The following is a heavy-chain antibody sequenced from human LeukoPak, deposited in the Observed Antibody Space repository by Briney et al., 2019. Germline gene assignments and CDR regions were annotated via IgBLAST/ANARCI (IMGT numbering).Heavy chain of an antibody. J-gene: IGHJ4*02. CDR3: ARRSGWYSPDY. D-gene: IGHD6-19*01. CDR2: IYHSGNT. V-gene: IGHV4-38-2*02. Sequence: TPSETLSLTCTVSGYSISTSYYWGWIRQPPGKGLEWIGSIYHSGNTYYNPSLKTRVTMSVDTSKNQFSLKLTSVTAADTAVYYCARRSGWYSPDYWGQGTLVTVSS. CDR1: GYSISTSYY.